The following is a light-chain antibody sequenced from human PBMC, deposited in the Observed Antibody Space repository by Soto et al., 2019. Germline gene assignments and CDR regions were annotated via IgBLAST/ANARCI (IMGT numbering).Light chain of an antibody. J-gene: IGLJ1*01. V-gene: IGLV1-51*01. CDR1: SSNICGNS. CDR2: DVD. CDR3: GSWDSSLSAYV. Sequence: QSVLTQPPSVSSAPGQKVTISFPGSSSNICGNSVSWYQQLPGTAPNLLIYDVDKRPSGIPARLSGSKSGPSASLDITGLQTGDEDNYYCGSWDSSLSAYVFATGTK.